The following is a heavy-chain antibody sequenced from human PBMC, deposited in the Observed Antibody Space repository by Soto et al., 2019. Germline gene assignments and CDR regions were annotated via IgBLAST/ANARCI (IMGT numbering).Heavy chain of an antibody. D-gene: IGHD2-2*01. CDR2: INSDGSST. Sequence: PGGSLRLSCAASGFTFSSYWMHWVRQAPGKGLVWVSRINSDGSSTSYADSVKGRFTISRDNAKNTLYLQMNSLRAEDTAVYYCARECPLYGMDVWGQGTTVTVSS. J-gene: IGHJ6*02. V-gene: IGHV3-74*01. CDR3: ARECPLYGMDV. CDR1: GFTFSSYW.